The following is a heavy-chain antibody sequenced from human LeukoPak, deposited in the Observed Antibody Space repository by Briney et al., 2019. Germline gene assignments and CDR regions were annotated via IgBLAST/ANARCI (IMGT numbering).Heavy chain of an antibody. CDR3: ARGGYYYDSSGGYDY. J-gene: IGHJ4*02. CDR2: IWYDGSNK. D-gene: IGHD3-22*01. CDR1: GFTFRSYG. Sequence: GRSLRLSCAASGFTFRSYGMHWVRQAPGKGLEWVAVIWYDGSNKYYADSVKGRFTIARDNSENTLYLQMNSLRAEDTAVYYCARGGYYYDSSGGYDYWGQGTLVTVSS. V-gene: IGHV3-33*01.